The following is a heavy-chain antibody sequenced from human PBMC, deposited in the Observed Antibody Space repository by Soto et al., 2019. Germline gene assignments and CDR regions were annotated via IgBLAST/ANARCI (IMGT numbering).Heavy chain of an antibody. D-gene: IGHD3-3*01. CDR3: ARDAADYDFWSGYYPRWFDP. CDR1: GFTFSSYG. J-gene: IGHJ5*02. Sequence: GGSLRLSCAASGFTFSSYGMHWIRQAQGKGLEWVAVIWYDGSNKYYADSVKGRFTISRDNPKNTLYLQMNSLRAEDTAVYYCARDAADYDFWSGYYPRWFDPWGQGTLVTVSS. V-gene: IGHV3-33*01. CDR2: IWYDGSNK.